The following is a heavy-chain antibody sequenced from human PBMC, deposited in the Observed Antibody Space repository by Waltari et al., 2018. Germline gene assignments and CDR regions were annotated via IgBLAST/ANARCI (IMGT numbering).Heavy chain of an antibody. Sequence: QVQLVQSGAEVKKPGSSVKVSCKASGGTFSSYAISWVRQAPGQGLEWMGRIIPIFGTANYAQKFQGRVTITADKSTSTAYMELSSLRSEDTAVYYWARDPLYYYDSSGYLQHWGQGTLVTVSS. D-gene: IGHD3-22*01. CDR1: GGTFSSYA. V-gene: IGHV1-69*08. CDR3: ARDPLYYYDSSGYLQH. J-gene: IGHJ1*01. CDR2: IIPIFGTA.